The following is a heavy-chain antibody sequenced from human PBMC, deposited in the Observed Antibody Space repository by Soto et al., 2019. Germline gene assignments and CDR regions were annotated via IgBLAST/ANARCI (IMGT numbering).Heavy chain of an antibody. CDR2: IKTDGSII. CDR1: GFSFSSYW. D-gene: IGHD2-15*01. V-gene: IGHV3-74*01. CDR3: ARVRQVAWYFDL. J-gene: IGHJ2*01. Sequence: EVQLVESGGGLVQPGGSLRLSCAASGFSFSSYWMHWVSQAPGKGLVWVSRIKTDGSIIPYADSVKGRFTISRDNAKNTLYLQMNTLRAEDTAVYYCARVRQVAWYFDLWGRGTLVSVSA.